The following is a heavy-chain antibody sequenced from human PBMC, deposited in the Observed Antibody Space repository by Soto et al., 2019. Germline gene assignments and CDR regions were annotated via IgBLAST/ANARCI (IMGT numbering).Heavy chain of an antibody. CDR1: GGTFSSYA. Sequence: QVQLVQSGAEVKKPGSSVKVSCKASGGTFSSYAISWVRQAPGQGLEWMGGIIPIFGTANYAQKFQGRVTITADKSTSTAYMELSSLRSEDTAVYYCARDCSIAAACTGYYYYGMDVWGQGTTVTVSS. D-gene: IGHD6-13*01. J-gene: IGHJ6*02. CDR3: ARDCSIAAACTGYYYYGMDV. CDR2: IIPIFGTA. V-gene: IGHV1-69*06.